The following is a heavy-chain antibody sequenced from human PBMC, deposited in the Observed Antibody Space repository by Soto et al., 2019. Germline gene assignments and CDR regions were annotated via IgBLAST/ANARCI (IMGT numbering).Heavy chain of an antibody. CDR1: GFTVSSNY. D-gene: IGHD3-16*01. Sequence: AGGSLRLSCAASGFTVSSNYMSWVRQAPGKGLEWVSVIYSGGSTYYADSVKGRFTISRDNSKNTLYLQMNSLRAEDTAVYYCARASSYDYVWGSYSPRFGYHFDYWGQGTLVTVSS. CDR3: ARASSYDYVWGSYSPRFGYHFDY. CDR2: IYSGGST. V-gene: IGHV3-53*01. J-gene: IGHJ4*02.